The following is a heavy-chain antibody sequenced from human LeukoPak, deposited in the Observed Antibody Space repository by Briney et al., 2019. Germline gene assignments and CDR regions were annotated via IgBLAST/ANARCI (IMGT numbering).Heavy chain of an antibody. J-gene: IGHJ6*03. CDR3: AREVVGYYYYMDV. CDR1: GGSISSGDYY. CDR2: IYYSGNT. V-gene: IGHV4-30-4*08. D-gene: IGHD3-10*01. Sequence: SETLSLTCTVSGGSISSGDYYWSWIPQPPGKGPEWIGYIYYSGNTYYNPSLKSRVTISVDTSKNQFSLKLSSVTAADTAVYYCAREVVGYYYYMDVWGKGTTVTVSS.